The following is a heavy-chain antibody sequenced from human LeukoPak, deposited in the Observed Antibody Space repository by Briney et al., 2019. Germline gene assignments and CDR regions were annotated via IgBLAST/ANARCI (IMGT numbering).Heavy chain of an antibody. J-gene: IGHJ3*02. CDR2: IYTSGST. CDR1: GGSISSYY. D-gene: IGHD6-19*01. CDR3: ARRRLQWLVRHDAFDI. V-gene: IGHV4-4*07. Sequence: PSETLSLTCTVSGGSISSYYWSWIRQPAGKGLEWIGRIYTSGSTNYNPSLKSRVTMSVDTSKNQFSLKLSSVTAADTAVYYCARRRLQWLVRHDAFDIWGQGTMVTVSS.